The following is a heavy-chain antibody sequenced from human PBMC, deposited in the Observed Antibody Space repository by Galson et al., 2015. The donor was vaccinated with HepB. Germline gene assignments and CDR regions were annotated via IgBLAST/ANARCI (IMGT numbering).Heavy chain of an antibody. CDR2: IIPIFGTA. V-gene: IGHV1-69*06. J-gene: IGHJ3*02. Sequence: SVKVSCKASGGTFSSYAISWVRQAPGQGLEWMGGIIPIFGTANYAQKFQGRVTITADKSTSTAYMELSSLRSEDTAVYYCARDLDYGDYDLANDAFDIWGQGTMVTVSS. CDR1: GGTFSSYA. D-gene: IGHD4-17*01. CDR3: ARDLDYGDYDLANDAFDI.